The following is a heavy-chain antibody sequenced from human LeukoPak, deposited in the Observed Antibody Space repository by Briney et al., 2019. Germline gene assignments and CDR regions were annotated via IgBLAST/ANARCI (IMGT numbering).Heavy chain of an antibody. Sequence: PSETLSLTCAVYGGSFSGYDWRWIRQPPGKGLEWIGEINHSGSTNYNPSLKSRLTISVDTSKNQFSLKLSSVTAADTAVYYCARQPAGIVVVPAAIGGGFDYWGQGTLVTVSS. CDR2: INHSGST. D-gene: IGHD2-2*01. CDR1: GGSFSGYD. CDR3: ARQPAGIVVVPAAIGGGFDY. V-gene: IGHV4-34*01. J-gene: IGHJ4*02.